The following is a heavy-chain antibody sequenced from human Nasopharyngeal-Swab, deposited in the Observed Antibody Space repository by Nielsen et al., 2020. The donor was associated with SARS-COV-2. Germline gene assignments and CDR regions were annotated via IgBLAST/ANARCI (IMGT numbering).Heavy chain of an antibody. CDR3: ARGKYDSSGYYLGDYYFDY. J-gene: IGHJ4*02. Sequence: GGSLRLSCAASGFTFSSYDMHWVRQATGKGLEWVSAIGTAGDTYYPGSVKGRFTISRENAKNSLYLQMNSLRAGDTAVCYCARGKYDSSGYYLGDYYFDYWGQGTLVTVSS. CDR1: GFTFSSYD. CDR2: IGTAGDT. D-gene: IGHD3-22*01. V-gene: IGHV3-13*01.